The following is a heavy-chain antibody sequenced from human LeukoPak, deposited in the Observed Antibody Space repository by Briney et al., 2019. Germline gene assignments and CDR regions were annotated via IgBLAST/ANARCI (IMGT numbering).Heavy chain of an antibody. D-gene: IGHD6-6*01. J-gene: IGHJ4*02. CDR1: GYSISSGYY. CDR2: IYHSGST. V-gene: IGHV4-38-2*02. Sequence: KTSETLSLTCTVSGYSISSGYYWGWIRQPPGKGLEWIGSIYHSGSTYYNPSLKSRVTISVDTPKNQFSLKLSSVTAADTAVYYCARDQAARPFLDEPPRELGGQRTLVTVSS. CDR3: ARDQAARPFLDEPPREL.